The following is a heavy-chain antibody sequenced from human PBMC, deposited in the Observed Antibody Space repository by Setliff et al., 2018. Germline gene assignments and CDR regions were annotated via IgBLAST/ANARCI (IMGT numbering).Heavy chain of an antibody. J-gene: IGHJ4*02. CDR1: GGTFSSYA. CDR3: ARGPPLLYNFWSGYYPRGRYYFDY. Sequence: SVKVSCKASGGTFSSYAISWVRQAPGQGLEWMGGIIPIFGTANYAQKFQGRVTITTDESTSTAYMELSSLRSEDTAVYYCARGPPLLYNFWSGYYPRGRYYFDYWGQGTLVTVSS. CDR2: IIPIFGTA. D-gene: IGHD3-3*01. V-gene: IGHV1-69*05.